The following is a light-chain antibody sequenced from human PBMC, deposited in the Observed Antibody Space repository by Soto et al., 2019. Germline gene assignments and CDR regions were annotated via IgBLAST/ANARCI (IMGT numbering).Light chain of an antibody. CDR2: GNS. CDR1: SSNIGAVYD. V-gene: IGLV1-40*01. CDR3: QSYDSSLSALWV. Sequence: QSVLTQPPSVSGAPGQRVTISCTGSSSNIGAVYDVHWYQQLPGTAPKLLIYGNSNRPSGVPDRFSGSKSGTSASLAITGLQAEDEADYYCQSYDSSLSALWVFGTGTKVTVL. J-gene: IGLJ1*01.